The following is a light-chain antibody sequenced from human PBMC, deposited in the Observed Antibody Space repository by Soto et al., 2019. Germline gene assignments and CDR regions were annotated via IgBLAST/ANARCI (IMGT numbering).Light chain of an antibody. V-gene: IGKV1-39*01. Sequence: DIQMTQSPSSLSASVGDRVTITCRASQSISSYLNWYQQKTGKAPKLMIYAASSLQSGVPSRFSGSGAGTDFALTISSLQPEDFANYYCHQSYRTHMYTFAQGTKLENK. CDR1: QSISSY. CDR2: AAS. J-gene: IGKJ2*01. CDR3: HQSYRTHMYT.